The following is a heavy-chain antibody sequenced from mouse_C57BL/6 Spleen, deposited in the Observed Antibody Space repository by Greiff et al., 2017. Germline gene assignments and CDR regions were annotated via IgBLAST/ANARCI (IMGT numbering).Heavy chain of an antibody. CDR1: GYTFTDYN. CDR2: LNPNNGGT. Sequence: EVKLQESGPELVKPGASVKIPCKASGYTFTDYNMDWVKQSHGKSLAWIGDLNPNNGGTIYNQKFKGKATLTVNKSSITAYMELSSVTSEDTAGYYSARGGRNYAWFAYWGQGTLVTVSA. CDR3: ARGGRNYAWFAY. J-gene: IGHJ3*01. D-gene: IGHD1-1*01. V-gene: IGHV1-18*01.